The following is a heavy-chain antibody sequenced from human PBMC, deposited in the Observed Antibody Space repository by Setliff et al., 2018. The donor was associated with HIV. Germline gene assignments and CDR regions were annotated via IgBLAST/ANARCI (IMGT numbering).Heavy chain of an antibody. CDR2: INPSDGAT. V-gene: IGHV1-46*01. D-gene: IGHD5-18*01. CDR1: GYTFTNSF. Sequence: GASVKVSCKSSGYTFTNSFMHWVRQAPGQGLEWMGIINPSDGATTYAWKFQGRVTVSIDTSTSTAYMDLRNLRSEDTAVYYCARVPTGVVTGSHFDSWGQGTLVTVSS. J-gene: IGHJ4*02. CDR3: ARVPTGVVTGSHFDS.